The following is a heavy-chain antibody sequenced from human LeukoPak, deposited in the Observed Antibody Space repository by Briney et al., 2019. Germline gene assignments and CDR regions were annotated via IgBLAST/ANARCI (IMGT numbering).Heavy chain of an antibody. V-gene: IGHV3-66*02. Sequence: AGGSLRPSCAASGFTVSSNYMSWVRQAPGKGLEWVSVIYSGGSTYYADSVKGRFTISRDNSKNTLYLQMNSLRAEDTAVYYCARDNDYSGWFDPWGQGTLVTVSS. J-gene: IGHJ5*02. CDR1: GFTVSSNY. CDR2: IYSGGST. D-gene: IGHD4-11*01. CDR3: ARDNDYSGWFDP.